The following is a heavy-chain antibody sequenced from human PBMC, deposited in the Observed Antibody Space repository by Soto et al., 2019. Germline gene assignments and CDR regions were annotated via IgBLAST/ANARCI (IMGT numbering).Heavy chain of an antibody. CDR3: AHRPIVGAAI. CDR2: IFHSGST. J-gene: IGHJ4*02. D-gene: IGHD1-26*01. V-gene: IGHV4-4*02. CDR1: GGSISNSNW. Sequence: PSETLSLTCAVFGGSISNSNWWTWVRQPPGKGLDWIGEIFHSGSTNYNSSLMGRVTISVDKANNQFSLKLSSVTAADTAVDYCAHRPIVGAAIWGQGTLVTV.